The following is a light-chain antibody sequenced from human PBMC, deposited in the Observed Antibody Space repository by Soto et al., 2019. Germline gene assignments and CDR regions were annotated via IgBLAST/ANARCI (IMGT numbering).Light chain of an antibody. J-gene: IGLJ1*01. CDR2: EVI. Sequence: QSALTQPASVSGSPGQSITIYCTGTSSDVGGYKYVSWYQQHPGKAPKLMIYEVINRPSGVSNRFSGSKSGNTASLTISGFQAEDEADYYCSSYRSSSTVFYVFGTGTKLTVL. V-gene: IGLV2-14*01. CDR3: SSYRSSSTVFYV. CDR1: SSDVGGYKY.